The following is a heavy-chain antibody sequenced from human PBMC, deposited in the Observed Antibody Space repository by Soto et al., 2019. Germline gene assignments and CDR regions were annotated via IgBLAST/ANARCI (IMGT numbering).Heavy chain of an antibody. J-gene: IGHJ6*03. CDR2: MNPNSGNT. CDR3: ARGRRPVTTDYYYAYMAV. Sequence: QVQLVQSGAEVKKPGASVKVSCKASGYTFTSYDINWVRQATGQGLEWMGWMNPNSGNTGYAQKFQGSVTMTRNIYISTAYMERISLRSEDTAVYYCARGRRPVTTDYYYAYMAVWGKGTTVT. CDR1: GYTFTSYD. D-gene: IGHD4-4*01. V-gene: IGHV1-8*01.